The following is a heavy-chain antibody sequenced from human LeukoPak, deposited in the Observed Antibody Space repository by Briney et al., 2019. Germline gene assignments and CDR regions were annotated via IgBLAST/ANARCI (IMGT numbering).Heavy chain of an antibody. CDR3: ARGAATGPTLGLDY. D-gene: IGHD6-13*01. Sequence: PGGSLRLSCIASEFTFSNYGMQWVRQAPGKGLEWVAVVSAHGTTTYYADSVKGRFTISRDISKNTVYLQMNSLRVEDTAVYFCARGAATGPTLGLDYWGQGTLVTVSS. V-gene: IGHV3-30*03. CDR1: EFTFSNYG. CDR2: VSAHGTTT. J-gene: IGHJ4*02.